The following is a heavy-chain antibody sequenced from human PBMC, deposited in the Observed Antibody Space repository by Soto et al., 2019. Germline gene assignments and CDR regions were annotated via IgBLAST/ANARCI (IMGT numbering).Heavy chain of an antibody. Sequence: GGSLRLSCAASGFTFSSYAMHWVRQAPGKGLEWVAVISYDGSNKYYADSVKGRFTISRDNSKNTLYLQMNSLRAEDMAVYYCARGKDGSSCFDYWGQGTLVTVSS. D-gene: IGHD6-13*01. CDR1: GFTFSSYA. CDR3: ARGKDGSSCFDY. V-gene: IGHV3-30-3*01. CDR2: ISYDGSNK. J-gene: IGHJ4*02.